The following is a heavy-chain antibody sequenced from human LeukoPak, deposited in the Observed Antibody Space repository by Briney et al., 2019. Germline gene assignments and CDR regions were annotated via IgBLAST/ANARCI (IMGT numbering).Heavy chain of an antibody. CDR2: ICNSRTT. Sequence: SETLSLTCTVSGDSISTITYYWAWIRQPPGKGLEWIGSICNSRTTYYNPSLKGRVTMSIDTSKNQFSLKLSSVTAADTAVYYCARSRGSYGLPFDYWGQGTLVTVSS. CDR3: ARSRGSYGLPFDY. D-gene: IGHD3-16*01. J-gene: IGHJ4*02. V-gene: IGHV4-39*01. CDR1: GDSISTITYY.